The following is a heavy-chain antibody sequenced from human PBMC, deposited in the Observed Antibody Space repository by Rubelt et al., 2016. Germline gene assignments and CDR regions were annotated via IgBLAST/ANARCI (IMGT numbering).Heavy chain of an antibody. Sequence: EVQLVESGGGLVKPGESLRLSCAASGFSFSDTWMNWVRQAPGKGLEWVGRIMKTKSEGGATEYAAAVKGRFTISIDDSTNTVYRQMNSLEPEDTAVYYCASRVFITCDYWGQGTLVTVSA. CDR1: GFSFSDTW. CDR3: ASRVFITCDY. V-gene: IGHV3-15*07. CDR2: IMKTKSEGGAT. J-gene: IGHJ4*02. D-gene: IGHD3-9*01.